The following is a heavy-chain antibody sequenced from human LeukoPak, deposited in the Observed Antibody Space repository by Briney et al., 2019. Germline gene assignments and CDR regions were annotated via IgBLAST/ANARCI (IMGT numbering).Heavy chain of an antibody. J-gene: IGHJ5*02. CDR1: GFTFSVYA. Sequence: GGSLRLSCTASGFTFSVYAMIWVRQAPEKGLEWVSGISGSGGSTYHADSVKGRFTISRDSSKNTLYLQMNSLRAEDTAVYYCAKVWSADFWSGYFTWFDPWGQGTLVTVSS. D-gene: IGHD3-3*01. CDR2: ISGSGGST. V-gene: IGHV3-23*01. CDR3: AKVWSADFWSGYFTWFDP.